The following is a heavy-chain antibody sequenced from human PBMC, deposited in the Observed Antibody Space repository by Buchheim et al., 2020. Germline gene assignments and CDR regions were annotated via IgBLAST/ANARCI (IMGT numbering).Heavy chain of an antibody. V-gene: IGHV1-18*01. Sequence: QVQLVQSGAEVKKPGASVKVSCKASGYDFTSYGISWVRQAPGQGLEWMGWVSAYNGNTNYAQTLQGRVTMTTDTSAGTVYMELRSLRSDDTAVYYCARDLTIIVYYYYGMDVWGQGT. CDR2: VSAYNGNT. CDR3: ARDLTIIVYYYYGMDV. D-gene: IGHD3-10*01. CDR1: GYDFTSYG. J-gene: IGHJ6*02.